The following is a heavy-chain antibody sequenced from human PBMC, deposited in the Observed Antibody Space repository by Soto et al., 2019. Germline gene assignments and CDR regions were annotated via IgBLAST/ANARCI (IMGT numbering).Heavy chain of an antibody. CDR2: INPNTGGT. CDR1: GYIFTDYY. D-gene: IGHD6-6*01. V-gene: IGHV1-2*02. J-gene: IGHJ4*01. Sequence: GASVKVSCKASGYIFTDYYLHWVRQAPGQGLEYMGWINPNTGGTKYSQRFQGRVTMTGGTLLLNWLTSDDTAVYYCARSLSTIGARLDYWGQGXLVTVSS. CDR3: ARSLSTIGARLDY.